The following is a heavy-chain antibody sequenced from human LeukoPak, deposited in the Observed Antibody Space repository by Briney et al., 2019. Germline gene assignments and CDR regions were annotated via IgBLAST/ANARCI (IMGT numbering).Heavy chain of an antibody. CDR1: GGSINYYF. CDR3: ARHEKNGGYYDN. D-gene: IGHD3-22*01. V-gene: IGHV4-59*08. J-gene: IGHJ4*02. Sequence: SETLSLTCTVSGGSINYYFWSWIRQPPGKGLEWIGYIYYSGGTDYNPSLKSRVTVSVDTSKNQFSLQLRSVTAADTAVYYCARHEKNGGYYDNWGQGTLVTVSS. CDR2: IYYSGGT.